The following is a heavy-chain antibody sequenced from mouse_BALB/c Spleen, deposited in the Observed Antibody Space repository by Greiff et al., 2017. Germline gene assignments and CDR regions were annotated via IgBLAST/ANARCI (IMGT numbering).Heavy chain of an antibody. CDR2: ISSGGST. J-gene: IGHJ2*01. Sequence: DVMLVESGGGLVKPGGSLKLSCAASGFTFSSYAMSWVRQTPEKRLEWVASISSGGSTYYPDGVKGRFTISRDNARNILYLQMSSLRSEDTAMYYCTRDYYGSSYLDCWGQGTTLSVSS. CDR3: TRDYYGSSYLDC. D-gene: IGHD1-1*01. V-gene: IGHV5-6-5*01. CDR1: GFTFSSYA.